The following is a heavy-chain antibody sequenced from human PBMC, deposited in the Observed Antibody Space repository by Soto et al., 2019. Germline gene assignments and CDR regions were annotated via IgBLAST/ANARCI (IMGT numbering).Heavy chain of an antibody. CDR2: ISGSGGST. CDR1: GFTFSSYA. V-gene: IGHV3-23*01. J-gene: IGHJ6*02. Sequence: EVQLLESGGGLVQPGGSLRLSCAAPGFTFSSYAMNWVRQAPGKGLEWVSTISGSGGSTYYADSVKGRFTISRDNSKNTLYLQMNSLRADDTAVYYCAKNIAVAGTGYYGMDVWGQGTKVTVSS. CDR3: AKNIAVAGTGYYGMDV. D-gene: IGHD6-19*01.